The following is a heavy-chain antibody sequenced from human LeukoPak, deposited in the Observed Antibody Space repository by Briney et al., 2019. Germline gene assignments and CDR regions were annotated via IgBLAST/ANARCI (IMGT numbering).Heavy chain of an antibody. D-gene: IGHD2-15*01. CDR3: ARVFVGYCSGGSCPWDY. CDR1: GYTFSSYS. J-gene: IGHJ4*02. CDR2: ISSSSSTI. V-gene: IGHV3-48*02. Sequence: LPGGSLRLSCAASGYTFSSYSMNWVRQAPGKGLEWVSYISSSSSTIYYADSVKGRSTISRDNAKNSLYLQMNSLRDEDTAVYYCARVFVGYCSGGSCPWDYWGQGTLVTVSS.